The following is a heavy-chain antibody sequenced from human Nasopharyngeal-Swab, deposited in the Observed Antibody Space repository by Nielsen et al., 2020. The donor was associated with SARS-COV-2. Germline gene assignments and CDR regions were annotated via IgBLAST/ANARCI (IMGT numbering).Heavy chain of an antibody. CDR3: ARGPEGGDYYMDV. D-gene: IGHD2-15*01. V-gene: IGHV3-33*01. Sequence: GESLKISCAASGFTFSHYGMHWVRQAPGKGLEWMAVIWYDGNNKYYADSVKGRFTISRDNSKNTLYLQMDSLRAEDTAVYYCARGPEGGDYYMDVWGKGTTVTVSS. CDR1: GFTFSHYG. J-gene: IGHJ6*03. CDR2: IWYDGNNK.